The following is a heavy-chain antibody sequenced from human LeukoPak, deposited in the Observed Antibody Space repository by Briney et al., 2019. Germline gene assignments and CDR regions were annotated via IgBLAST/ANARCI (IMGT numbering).Heavy chain of an antibody. CDR3: ARDFGLTGKVDY. V-gene: IGHV3-64*01. J-gene: IGHJ4*02. Sequence: GGSLRLSCAASGFTFSRYAMHWVRQAPGKGLESVSAISSNGGSTYYASSVKGRFTISRDNSKNTLYLQMGSLRAEDLAVYYCARDFGLTGKVDYWGQGTLVTVSS. CDR2: ISSNGGST. CDR1: GFTFSRYA. D-gene: IGHD1-20*01.